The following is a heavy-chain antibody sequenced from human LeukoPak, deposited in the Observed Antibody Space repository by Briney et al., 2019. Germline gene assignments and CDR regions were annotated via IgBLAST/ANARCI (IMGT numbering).Heavy chain of an antibody. CDR1: GGTFSSYA. D-gene: IGHD6-6*01. Sequence: SVKVSCKASGGTFSSYAIGWVRQAPGQGLEWMGGIIPIFGTANYAQKFQGRVTITTDESTSTAYMELSSLRSEDTAVYYCARGGDSSSSNPFDYWGQGTLVTVSS. V-gene: IGHV1-69*05. J-gene: IGHJ4*02. CDR2: IIPIFGTA. CDR3: ARGGDSSSSNPFDY.